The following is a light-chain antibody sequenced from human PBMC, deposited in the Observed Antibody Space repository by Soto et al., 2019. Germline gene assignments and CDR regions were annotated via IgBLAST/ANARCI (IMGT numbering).Light chain of an antibody. J-gene: IGLJ3*02. Sequence: SVLPQPPSASGTPGQRVTISCSGSRSNIGRNFVYWYQQLPGTAPKLLIYKNNQGPSGVPDRFSGSKSGPSASLAISGLRSDDEADYYCATCDATLSAWLFGEATKLTVL. CDR2: KNN. CDR1: RSNIGRNF. CDR3: ATCDATLSAWL. V-gene: IGLV1-47*01.